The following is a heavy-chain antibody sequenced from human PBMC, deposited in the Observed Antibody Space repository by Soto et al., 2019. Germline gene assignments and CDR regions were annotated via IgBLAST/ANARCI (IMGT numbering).Heavy chain of an antibody. V-gene: IGHV4-59*08. CDR3: ARHLIARGYSYGSQANWFDP. CDR2: IYYSGST. Sequence: SETLSLTCTVSGGSISSYYWSWIRQPPGKGLEWIGYIYYSGSTNYNPSLKSRVTISVDTSKNQFSLKLSSVTAADTAVYYCARHLIARGYSYGSQANWFDPWGQGTLVTVSS. CDR1: GGSISSYY. J-gene: IGHJ5*02. D-gene: IGHD5-18*01.